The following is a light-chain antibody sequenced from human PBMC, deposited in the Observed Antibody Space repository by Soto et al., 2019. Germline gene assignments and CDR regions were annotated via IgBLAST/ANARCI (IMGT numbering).Light chain of an antibody. J-gene: IGLJ3*02. V-gene: IGLV1-40*01. CDR3: QSYDTSLSGAWV. CDR2: GTT. Sequence: QSVLTQPPSVSGAPGQRITISFTGSPSNIGAGFDVHWYQQFPGTSPQLLIYGTTSRPSRVPDRFSGSQSGTSASLAITGLQAGDEADYYCQSYDTSLSGAWVFGGGTKLTVL. CDR1: PSNIGAGFD.